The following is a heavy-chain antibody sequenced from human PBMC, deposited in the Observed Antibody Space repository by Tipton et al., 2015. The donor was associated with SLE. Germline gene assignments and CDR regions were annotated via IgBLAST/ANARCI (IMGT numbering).Heavy chain of an antibody. CDR2: MNPSTGNT. Sequence: QSGPEVKKTGASVKVSCKASGYTFTSYGISWVRQAPGQGLEWMGWMNPSTGNTDIAQKFQGRVTMTTNTSISTAYLDLANLRSDDTAVYYCAREGAEYDSSISSYADSWGQGTLLTVSS. CDR3: AREGAEYDSSISSYADS. CDR1: GYTFTSYG. V-gene: IGHV1-8*02. J-gene: IGHJ5*01. D-gene: IGHD2-2*01.